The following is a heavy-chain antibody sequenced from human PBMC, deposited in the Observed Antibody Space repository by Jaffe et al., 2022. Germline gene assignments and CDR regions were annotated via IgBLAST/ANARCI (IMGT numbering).Heavy chain of an antibody. V-gene: IGHV4-34*01. Sequence: QVQLQQWGAGLLKPSETLSLTCAVYGGSFSGYYWSWIRQPPGKGLEWIGEINHSGSTNYNPSLKSRVTISVDTSKNQFSLKLSSVTAADTAVYYCARWGNYSSSWYVYYYYMDVWGKGTTVTVSS. CDR3: ARWGNYSSSWYVYYYYMDV. CDR2: INHSGST. CDR1: GGSFSGYY. J-gene: IGHJ6*03. D-gene: IGHD6-13*01.